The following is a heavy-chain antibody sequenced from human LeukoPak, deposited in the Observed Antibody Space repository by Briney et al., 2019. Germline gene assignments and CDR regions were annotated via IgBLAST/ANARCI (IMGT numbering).Heavy chain of an antibody. CDR1: GFTFSSYG. V-gene: IGHV3-30*03. CDR2: ISYDGSNK. J-gene: IGHJ4*02. D-gene: IGHD6-13*01. CDR3: ARDIAAAGTSGY. Sequence: GRSLRLSCAASGFTFSSYGMHWVRQAPGKGLEWVAVISYDGSNKYYADSVKGRFTISRDNSKNTLYLQMNSLRAEDTAVYYCARDIAAAGTSGYWGQGTLVTVSS.